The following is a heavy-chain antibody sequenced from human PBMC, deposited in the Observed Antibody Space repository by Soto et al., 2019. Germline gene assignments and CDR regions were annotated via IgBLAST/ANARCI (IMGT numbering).Heavy chain of an antibody. J-gene: IGHJ6*02. CDR1: GFTFSSYA. CDR3: AALRAVVPAAIGLYYYYYYGMDV. V-gene: IGHV3-30-3*01. Sequence: GGSLRLSCAASGFTFSSYAMHWVRQAPGKGLEWVAVISYDGSNKYYADSVKGRFTISRDNSKNTLYLQMNSLRAEDTAVYYCAALRAVVPAAIGLYYYYYYGMDVWGQGTTVTVSS. D-gene: IGHD2-2*02. CDR2: ISYDGSNK.